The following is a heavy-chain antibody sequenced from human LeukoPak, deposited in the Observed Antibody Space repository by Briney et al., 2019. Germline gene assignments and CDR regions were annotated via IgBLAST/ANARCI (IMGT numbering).Heavy chain of an antibody. CDR3: ARTRPRSGYEDY. J-gene: IGHJ4*02. Sequence: SETLSLTCAVYGGSFSGYYWSWIRQPPGKGLEWIGEINHSGSTNYNPSLKSRVTISVDTSKNQFSLKLSSVTAADTAVYYCARTRPRSGYEDYWGQGTLVTVSS. CDR2: INHSGST. V-gene: IGHV4-34*01. CDR1: GGSFSGYY. D-gene: IGHD5-12*01.